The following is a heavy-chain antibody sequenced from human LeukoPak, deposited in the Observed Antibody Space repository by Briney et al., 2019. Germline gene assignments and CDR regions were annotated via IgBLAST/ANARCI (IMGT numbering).Heavy chain of an antibody. CDR3: AKGYSSGTHTQVDY. J-gene: IGHJ4*02. CDR2: ISWNSGSI. D-gene: IGHD6-19*01. Sequence: PGGSLRLSCAASGFTFDDYAMHWVRQAPGKGLEWVSGISWNSGSIGYADSVKGRFTISRDNAKNSLYLQMNGLRAEDMALYYCAKGYSSGTHTQVDYWGQGTLVTVSS. CDR1: GFTFDDYA. V-gene: IGHV3-9*03.